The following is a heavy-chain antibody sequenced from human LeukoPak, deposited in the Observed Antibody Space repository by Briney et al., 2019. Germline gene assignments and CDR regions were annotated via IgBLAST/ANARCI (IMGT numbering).Heavy chain of an antibody. J-gene: IGHJ4*02. CDR1: GYTFTSYH. D-gene: IGHD5-12*01. CDR2: MDPKTGNT. Sequence: ASVKVSCKASGYTFTSYHMIWVRQATGQGLEYMGWMDPKTGNTYFAQKFQGRVTMTRDTSISTAYMELSSLRSEDTAVYYCARDLSGYDFDDYWGQGTLVTVSS. V-gene: IGHV1-8*01. CDR3: ARDLSGYDFDDY.